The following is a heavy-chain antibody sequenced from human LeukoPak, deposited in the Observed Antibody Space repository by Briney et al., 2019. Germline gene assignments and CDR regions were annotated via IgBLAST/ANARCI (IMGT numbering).Heavy chain of an antibody. J-gene: IGHJ4*02. CDR2: IWNDGSNK. D-gene: IGHD4-23*01. V-gene: IGHV3-33*01. Sequence: GGSLRLSCAVSGITFSFHAMHWVRQAPGKGLEWVAVIWNDGSNKYYADSVKGRFTISRDNSKNTLHLQMNSLRADDTAVYYCARDGGGNSPDYWGQGTLASVSS. CDR1: GITFSFHA. CDR3: ARDGGGNSPDY.